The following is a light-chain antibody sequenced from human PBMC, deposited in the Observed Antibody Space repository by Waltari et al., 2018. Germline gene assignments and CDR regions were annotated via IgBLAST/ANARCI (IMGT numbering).Light chain of an antibody. J-gene: IGKJ1*01. Sequence: ELFLTQSPGTLCLSPGERATLSCRASQSIGKYLVWYQQKPGQAPRLLMYEASRRATGIPDRFSGSGSGTDFSLTISRLEPEDFAVYYCQNHERLPATFGQGTKVEIK. CDR2: EAS. V-gene: IGKV3-20*01. CDR1: QSIGKY. CDR3: QNHERLPAT.